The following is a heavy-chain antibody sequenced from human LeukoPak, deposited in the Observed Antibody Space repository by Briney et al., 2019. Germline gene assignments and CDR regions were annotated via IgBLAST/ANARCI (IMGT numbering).Heavy chain of an antibody. CDR3: GRRSGNAFWIGYLHMNRYFDL. V-gene: IGHV4-39*01. Sequence: SETLSLTCTASGASMTICSYYWGWIRQPPGKGLEWIGSIYYSGSTYYNSSLKSRVTISVDASKNQFSLKLSSVTAADTDVQYSGRRSGNAFWIGYLHMNRYFDLWGRGTLVTVSS. D-gene: IGHD3-3*01. CDR1: GASMTICSYY. CDR2: IYYSGST. J-gene: IGHJ2*01.